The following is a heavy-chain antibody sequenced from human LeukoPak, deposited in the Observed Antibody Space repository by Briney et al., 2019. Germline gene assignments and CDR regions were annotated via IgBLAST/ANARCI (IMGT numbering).Heavy chain of an antibody. CDR3: AREGYGGNPPHDY. D-gene: IGHD4-23*01. CDR2: ISSSGGTI. V-gene: IGHV3-48*03. J-gene: IGHJ4*02. CDR1: GFTFSNYE. Sequence: GGSLRLSCAASGFTFSNYEMHWVRQAPGKGLEWISYISSSGGTIYSADSVKGRFTISRDNAKNSLYLQMNGLRAEDTAVYYCAREGYGGNPPHDYWGQGTLVTVSS.